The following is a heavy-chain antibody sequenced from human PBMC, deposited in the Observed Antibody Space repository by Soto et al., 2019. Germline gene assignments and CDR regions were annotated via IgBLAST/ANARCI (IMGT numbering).Heavy chain of an antibody. CDR2: IYYSGST. CDR1: GGSIGSGDYY. D-gene: IGHD6-19*01. V-gene: IGHV4-30-4*01. J-gene: IGHJ4*02. CDR3: ARHYSSGWYGPPY. Sequence: PSETLSLTCTVSGGSIGSGDYYWSWIRQPPGKGLEWIGYIYYSGSTYYNPSLKRRVTISVDTSKNQFSLKLSSVTAADTAVFFCARHYSSGWYGPPYWGEGTLVTVSA.